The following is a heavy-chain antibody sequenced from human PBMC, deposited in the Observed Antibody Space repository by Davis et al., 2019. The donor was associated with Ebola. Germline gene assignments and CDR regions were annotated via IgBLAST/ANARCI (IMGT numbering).Heavy chain of an antibody. CDR2: IYDQST. V-gene: IGHV3-53*05. CDR1: GFTVSSNH. CDR3: ATTQWLREFDN. Sequence: GGSLSLSCAASGFTVSSNHMSWVRQAPGKGLEWVSVIYDQSTAYADSVRGRFIISRDKSNNTLYLEMNSLRVDDTAVYYCATTQWLREFDNWGQGTLVTVSS. D-gene: IGHD6-19*01. J-gene: IGHJ4*02.